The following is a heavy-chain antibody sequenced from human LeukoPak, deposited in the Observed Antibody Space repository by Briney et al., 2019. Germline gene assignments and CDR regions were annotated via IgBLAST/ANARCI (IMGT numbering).Heavy chain of an antibody. Sequence: GGSLRLSCAASGFTFSTYWMSWVRQAPGKGLEWVANIKQDGSEKYYVDSVMGRFTLSRDNAKNSLYLQMNSLRAEDTAMYYCARDSAGNDYWGQGTLVTVSS. CDR3: ARDSAGNDY. D-gene: IGHD6-13*01. CDR1: GFTFSTYW. CDR2: IKQDGSEK. V-gene: IGHV3-7*01. J-gene: IGHJ4*02.